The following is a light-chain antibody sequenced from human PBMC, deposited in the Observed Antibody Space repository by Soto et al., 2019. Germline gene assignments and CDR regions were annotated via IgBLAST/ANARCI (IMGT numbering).Light chain of an antibody. CDR2: KAS. CDR3: HQYNTLPWT. Sequence: DVQMTQSPSTLTASVGDRVTVTCRASQGISGYLAWYQQKPGKAPQLLVSKASNLEDGVPSRFSGGGSGTEFTLSISRLQPGDAATYYGHQYNTLPWTFGQGTKVQI. J-gene: IGKJ1*01. V-gene: IGKV1-5*03. CDR1: QGISGY.